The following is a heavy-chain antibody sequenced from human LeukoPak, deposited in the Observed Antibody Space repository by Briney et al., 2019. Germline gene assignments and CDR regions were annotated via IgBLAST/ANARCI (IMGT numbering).Heavy chain of an antibody. CDR1: GYRFASYW. CDR3: ARQYHYDSSGYPYAFEI. D-gene: IGHD3-22*01. Sequence: GESLRISCKGSGYRFASYWISWVRPMSGKGLEWMGRIDPSDSHTNYSPSFQGHVTISGDKSISTAYLQWSSLKASDTAMYYCARQYHYDSSGYPYAFEIWGPGTLVTVSS. CDR2: IDPSDSHT. V-gene: IGHV5-10-1*01. J-gene: IGHJ3*02.